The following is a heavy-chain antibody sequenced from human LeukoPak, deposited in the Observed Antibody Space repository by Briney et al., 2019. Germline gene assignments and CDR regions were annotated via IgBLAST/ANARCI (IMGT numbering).Heavy chain of an antibody. CDR3: ARVRGYSLFDY. CDR2: INPSGGTT. Sequence: ASVKVSCKAFGYSFTSYYKHWVRQAPGQGLEWMGIINPSGGTTSYAQRFQDRVTMTRDTSTSTVYMELSSLRSEDTAVYFCARVRGYSLFDYWGQGILVTVSS. V-gene: IGHV1-46*01. D-gene: IGHD5-18*01. CDR1: GYSFTSYY. J-gene: IGHJ4*02.